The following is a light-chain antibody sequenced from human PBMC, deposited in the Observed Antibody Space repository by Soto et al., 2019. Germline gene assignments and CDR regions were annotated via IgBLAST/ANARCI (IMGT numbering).Light chain of an antibody. V-gene: IGLV2-11*01. CDR3: CSYAGSYTWV. CDR2: DVS. Sequence: QSALTQPRSVSGSPGQSVTISCTGTSSDVGGYNFVSWYQQHPGKAPKLMIYDVSKRPSGVPDRLSGSKSGNTASLTISGLQAEDEADYYFCSYAGSYTWVFGTGTKLTVL. J-gene: IGLJ1*01. CDR1: SSDVGGYNF.